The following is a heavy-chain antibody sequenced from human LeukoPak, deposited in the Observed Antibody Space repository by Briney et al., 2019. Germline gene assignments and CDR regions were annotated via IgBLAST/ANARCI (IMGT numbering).Heavy chain of an antibody. CDR2: IRSKAYGETT. V-gene: IGHV3-49*04. J-gene: IGHJ4*02. CDR3: TRDEYGLVSGPDNDC. CDR1: GFNFGDYT. Sequence: PGGSLRLSCAASGFNFGDYTISWVRQAPRKGLEWVGFIRSKAYGETTSYAASVEGRFTISRDDSVSVAYLQMNSLKTEDTGIYYCTRDEYGLVSGPDNDCWRQGTLVTVSS. D-gene: IGHD6-19*01.